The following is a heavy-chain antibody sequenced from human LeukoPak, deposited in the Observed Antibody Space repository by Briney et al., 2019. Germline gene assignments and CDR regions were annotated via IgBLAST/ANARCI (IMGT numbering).Heavy chain of an antibody. CDR3: ARGPPVYYDFWSGRCRFDP. CDR1: GGSFSGYY. V-gene: IGHV4-34*01. D-gene: IGHD3-3*01. J-gene: IGHJ5*02. CDR2: INHSGST. Sequence: SETLSLTCAVYGGSFSGYYWSWIRQPPGKGLEWIGEINHSGSTSYNPSLKSRVTISVDTSKNQFSLKLSSVTAADTAVYYCARGPPVYYDFWSGRCRFDPWGQGTLVTVSS.